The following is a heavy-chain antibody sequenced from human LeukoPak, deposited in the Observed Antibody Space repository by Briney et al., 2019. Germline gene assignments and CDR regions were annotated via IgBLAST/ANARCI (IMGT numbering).Heavy chain of an antibody. V-gene: IGHV4-4*02. CDR2: VNLQGST. CDR3: AREGGPYRPLDY. CDR1: GGSITNTNY. Sequence: SETLSLTCGVSGGSITNTNYWTWVRPPPGKGLEWIGEVNLQGSTNYNPSLMGRVAISVDTSENHISLQLTSVTAADTAVYYCAREGGPYRPLDYSGQGTLVTVSS. J-gene: IGHJ4*02.